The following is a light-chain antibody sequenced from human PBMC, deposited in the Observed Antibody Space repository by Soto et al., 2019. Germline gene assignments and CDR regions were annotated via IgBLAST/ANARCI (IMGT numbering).Light chain of an antibody. CDR3: QQYGRSPT. V-gene: IGKV3-20*01. CDR1: QSVSSSY. CDR2: DAS. J-gene: IGKJ1*01. Sequence: EIVLTQSPGTLSLSPGERATLSCRASQSVSSSYLAWYKQKPGQAPRLLIYDASRRATGIPDRFSGSGSGTDFTLTIRRLEPEDFVVDYCQQYGRSPTVGQGTKLDIK.